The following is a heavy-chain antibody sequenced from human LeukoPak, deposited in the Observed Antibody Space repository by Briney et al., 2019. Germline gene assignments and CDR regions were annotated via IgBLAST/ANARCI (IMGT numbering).Heavy chain of an antibody. V-gene: IGHV3-30*18. CDR3: AKGLYSSAWSWDDD. Sequence: GGSLRLSCAASGFTFSTYAMHWVRQAPGKGLEWVAVISYDGSNKYSADSVKGRFTISRDNSKNTLYLQMNSLRAEDTAVYYCAKGLYSSAWSWDDDWGQGTLVTVSS. CDR1: GFTFSTYA. CDR2: ISYDGSNK. J-gene: IGHJ4*02. D-gene: IGHD6-19*01.